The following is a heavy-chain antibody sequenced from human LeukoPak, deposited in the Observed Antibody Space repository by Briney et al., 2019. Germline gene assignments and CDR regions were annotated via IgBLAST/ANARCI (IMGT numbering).Heavy chain of an antibody. CDR2: IGTTGAT. CDR3: ARGDILTDYSFDP. D-gene: IGHD3-9*01. CDR1: GFTLSNYD. Sequence: GGSLRLSCAASGFTLSNYDMHWVRQATGKGLEWVSGIGTTGATYYPASVKGRFTISRENAKNSLYLQMNSLRAGDTAVYYCARGDILTDYSFDPWGQGTLVIVSS. V-gene: IGHV3-13*04. J-gene: IGHJ5*02.